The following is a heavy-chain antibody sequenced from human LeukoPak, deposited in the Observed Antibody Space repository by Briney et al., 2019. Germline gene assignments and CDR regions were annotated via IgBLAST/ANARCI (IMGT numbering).Heavy chain of an antibody. D-gene: IGHD1-26*01. CDR3: ARRVGGTPDY. Sequence: GGSLRLSCAASGFLISNDVMTWVRQAPGKGLEWVSAIGADGHSTDYANSVKGRFTISRDNSKNTLYLQMNSLSAEDTALYYCARRVGGTPDYWGRGPLVTVSS. CDR2: IGADGHST. J-gene: IGHJ4*02. V-gene: IGHV3-23*01. CDR1: GFLISNDV.